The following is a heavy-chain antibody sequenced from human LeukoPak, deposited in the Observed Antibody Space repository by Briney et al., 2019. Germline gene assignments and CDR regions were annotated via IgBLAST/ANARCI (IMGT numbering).Heavy chain of an antibody. D-gene: IGHD5-12*01. CDR3: ARAKNKGNSGHHDAFDI. Sequence: EASVKVSCKASGYTFTGYYMHWVRQAPGQGLKWMGWINPNSGGTNYAQKFQGRVTMTRDTSISTAYMELSRLRSDDAAVYYCARAKNKGNSGHHDAFDIWGQGTMVTVSS. J-gene: IGHJ3*02. V-gene: IGHV1-2*02. CDR1: GYTFTGYY. CDR2: INPNSGGT.